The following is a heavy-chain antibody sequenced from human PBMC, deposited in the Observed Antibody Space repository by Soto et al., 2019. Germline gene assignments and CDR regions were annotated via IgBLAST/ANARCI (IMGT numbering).Heavy chain of an antibody. CDR3: ARGWRAAFDY. J-gene: IGHJ4*02. V-gene: IGHV4-34*01. Sequence: QVQLQQWGAGLLKPSETLSLTCAVNGRSFSGYQCTWFRQPPGKGLEWIGEINHSGGTNYNASLESRVTIPLDTSKNQFSLRLTSVTAADTAVYYCARGWRAAFDYWGQGTLVTVS. CDR1: GRSFSGYQ. CDR2: INHSGGT. D-gene: IGHD6-25*01.